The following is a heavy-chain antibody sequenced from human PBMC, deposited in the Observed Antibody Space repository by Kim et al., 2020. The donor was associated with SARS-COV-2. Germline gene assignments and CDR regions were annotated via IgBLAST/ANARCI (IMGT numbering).Heavy chain of an antibody. V-gene: IGHV3-30*01. Sequence: GGSLRLSCAASGFTFSSYAMHWVRQAPSKGPEWVTFISYDGTEIYYADSVKGRFTISRDNSKNTLYLQMNNMRAEDTALYYCARSEGATTQPAYWRQGTL. CDR3: ARSEGATTQPAY. D-gene: IGHD1-26*01. CDR1: GFTFSSYA. CDR2: ISYDGTEI. J-gene: IGHJ1*01.